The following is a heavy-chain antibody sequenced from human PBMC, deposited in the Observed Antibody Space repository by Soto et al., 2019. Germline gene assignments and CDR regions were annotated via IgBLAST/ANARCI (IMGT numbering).Heavy chain of an antibody. CDR1: GFTFSTYA. D-gene: IGHD6-19*01. V-gene: IGHV3-23*01. Sequence: EVQLLESGGGLVQPGGSLRLSCAASGFTFSTYAMNWVRQAPGKGLEWVSGISGSGDSTYYADSLKGRFTVSRDNSKNTLYLQMNSLRAEDTAVFYCAKERSSGWSFDYWGQGTLVTVSS. CDR3: AKERSSGWSFDY. J-gene: IGHJ4*02. CDR2: ISGSGDST.